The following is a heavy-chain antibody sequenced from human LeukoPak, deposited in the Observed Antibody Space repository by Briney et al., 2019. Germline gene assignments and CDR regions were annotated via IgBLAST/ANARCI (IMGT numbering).Heavy chain of an antibody. CDR3: ARTPHEDSGYDYFWFDP. CDR1: GGSFSGYY. J-gene: IGHJ5*02. V-gene: IGHV4-34*01. Sequence: NPSETLSLTCAVYGGSFSGYYWSWIRQPPGKGLEWIGEINHSGSTNYNPSLKSRVTMSVDTSKNQFSLKLSSVTAADTAVYYCARTPHEDSGYDYFWFDPWGQGTLVTVSS. D-gene: IGHD5-12*01. CDR2: INHSGST.